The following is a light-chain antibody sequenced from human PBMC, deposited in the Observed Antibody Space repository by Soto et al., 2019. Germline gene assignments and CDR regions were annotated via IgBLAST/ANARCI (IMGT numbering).Light chain of an antibody. J-gene: IGLJ3*02. Sequence: QSVLTPPPSVSGAPGQRVTISCTGSSSNIGAGYDVHWYQQRPGTAPKLLIYGNSNRPSGVPDRFSGSKSGTSASLAITGLQAEDEADYYCQSYDSSLSRVFGGGTKLTVL. CDR3: QSYDSSLSRV. CDR1: SSNIGAGYD. V-gene: IGLV1-40*01. CDR2: GNS.